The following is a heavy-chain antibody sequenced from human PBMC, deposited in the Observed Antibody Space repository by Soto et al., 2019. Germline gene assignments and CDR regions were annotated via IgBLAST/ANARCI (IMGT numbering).Heavy chain of an antibody. CDR2: IYHDGGT. V-gene: IGHV4-61*01. CDR3: ARDLRGAGTSGYYGMDV. CDR1: GGSVSSGSHC. J-gene: IGHJ6*02. D-gene: IGHD6-19*01. Sequence: SETLSLTCTVSGGSVSSGSHCRSWIRQPPGKGLEWIAYIYHDGGTNYNPSLKSRVTISVDRSQNQFSLELTSVTAADTAVYFCARDLRGAGTSGYYGMDVWGQGTTVTVSS.